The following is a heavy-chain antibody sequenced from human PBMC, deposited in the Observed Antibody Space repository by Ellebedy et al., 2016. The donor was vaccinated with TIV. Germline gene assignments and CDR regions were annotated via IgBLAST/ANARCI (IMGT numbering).Heavy chain of an antibody. D-gene: IGHD3-9*01. V-gene: IGHV3-11*01. CDR2: ITHTGSHT. Sequence: GESLKISCAASGFIFGDYYMSWVRQAPGKGLEWVSYITHTGSHTYYADSVKGRFTVARDDAKNSVFLQLNSLRAEDTAVYYCGRAREPGYFAYYYYGMDVWGQGTTVTVSS. CDR3: GRAREPGYFAYYYYGMDV. CDR1: GFIFGDYY. J-gene: IGHJ6*02.